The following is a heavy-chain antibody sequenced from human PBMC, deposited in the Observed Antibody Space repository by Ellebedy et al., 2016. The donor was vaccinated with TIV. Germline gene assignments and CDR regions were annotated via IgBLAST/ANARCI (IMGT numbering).Heavy chain of an antibody. Sequence: SETLSLTCTVSGGSISSYYWSWIRQPPGKGLEWIGYIYYSGSTNYNPSLKSRVTISVDTSKNQFSLKLSSVTAADTAVYYCARGWNPFYFDCWGQGTLVTVSS. D-gene: IGHD1-1*01. CDR2: IYYSGST. CDR3: ARGWNPFYFDC. J-gene: IGHJ4*02. V-gene: IGHV4-59*01. CDR1: GGSISSYY.